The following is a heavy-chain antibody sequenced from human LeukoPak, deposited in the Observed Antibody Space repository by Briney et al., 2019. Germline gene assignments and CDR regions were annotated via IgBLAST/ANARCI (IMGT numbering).Heavy chain of an antibody. J-gene: IGHJ3*02. Sequence: GEPLKISCKGSGYSFTSYWIGWVRQMTGKGLEWMGIIYPGDSDTRYSPSFQGQVTISADKSISTAYLQWSSLKASDTAMFYCARPRDSSGPRGAFDIWGQGTMVTVSS. D-gene: IGHD3-22*01. CDR3: ARPRDSSGPRGAFDI. V-gene: IGHV5-51*01. CDR2: IYPGDSDT. CDR1: GYSFTSYW.